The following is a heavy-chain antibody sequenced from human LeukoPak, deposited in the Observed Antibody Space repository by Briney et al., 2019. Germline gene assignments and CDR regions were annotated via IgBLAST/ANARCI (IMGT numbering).Heavy chain of an antibody. V-gene: IGHV3-49*04. J-gene: IGHJ4*02. CDR3: TRDVLPVYGDYVIDY. D-gene: IGHD4-17*01. CDR2: IRSKAYGGTT. CDR1: GFTFGDYA. Sequence: PGGSLRLSCTASGFTFGDYAMSWVRQAPGKGLEWVGFIRSKAYGGTTEYAASVKGRFTISRDDSKSIAYLQMNSLKTEDTAVYYCTRDVLPVYGDYVIDYWGQGTLVTVSS.